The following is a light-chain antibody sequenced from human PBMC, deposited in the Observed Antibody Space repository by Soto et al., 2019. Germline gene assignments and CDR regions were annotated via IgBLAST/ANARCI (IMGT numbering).Light chain of an antibody. J-gene: IGKJ4*01. CDR2: DAS. CDR1: QSVGSF. V-gene: IGKV3-11*01. CDR3: QQRTNWPLT. Sequence: EIVLTQSPATLSLSPGERATLSCRASQSVGSFLAWYQQKPGQAPRLLIYDASNRATGIPARFRGSGSGTDFTLTISSLEPEDFAVYYCQQRTNWPLTFGGGTKVEIK.